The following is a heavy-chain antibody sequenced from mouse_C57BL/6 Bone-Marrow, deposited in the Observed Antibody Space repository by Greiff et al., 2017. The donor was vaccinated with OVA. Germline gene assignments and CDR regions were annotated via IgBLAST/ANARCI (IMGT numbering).Heavy chain of an antibody. Sequence: VQLQESGAELVKPGASVKLSCKASGYTFTEYTIHWVKQRSGQGLEWIGWFYPGSGSIKYNEKFKDKATLTADKSSSTVYMELSRLTSEDSAVYFCARHAKAITTVGPHYFDYWGQGTTLTVSS. V-gene: IGHV1-62-2*01. CDR2: FYPGSGSI. D-gene: IGHD1-1*01. CDR1: GYTFTEYT. J-gene: IGHJ2*01. CDR3: ARHAKAITTVGPHYFDY.